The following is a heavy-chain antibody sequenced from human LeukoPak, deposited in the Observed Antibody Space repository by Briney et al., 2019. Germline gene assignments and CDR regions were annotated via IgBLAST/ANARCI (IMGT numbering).Heavy chain of an antibody. J-gene: IGHJ4*02. Sequence: GGSLRLSCAASGFTFTRAWMNWVRQAPGKGLEWVGAISMGGDIEVYRDSVRGRFTISRDNSRSTPYLQMNSLRLQDTAVYFCARDMIGGVADYIDYWGEGDLGTLS. V-gene: IGHV3-30*03. D-gene: IGHD3-16*01. CDR2: ISMGGDIE. CDR3: ARDMIGGVADYIDY. CDR1: GFTFTRAW.